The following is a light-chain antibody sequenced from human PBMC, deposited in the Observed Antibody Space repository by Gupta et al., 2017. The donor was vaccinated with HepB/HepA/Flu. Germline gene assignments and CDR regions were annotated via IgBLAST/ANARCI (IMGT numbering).Light chain of an antibody. J-gene: IGLJ2*01. Sequence: QSVMTQPTSVSWTPGQRVTIPCPGSNSNVGRNTVNWYQQLPGPAPKLLIYFNDERPSGVPDRISGSKSGTSASVTISGLQAEEEADYYCAAGDTSLNVVVFGGGTKLTVL. V-gene: IGLV1-44*01. CDR3: AAGDTSLNVVV. CDR2: FND. CDR1: NSNVGRNT.